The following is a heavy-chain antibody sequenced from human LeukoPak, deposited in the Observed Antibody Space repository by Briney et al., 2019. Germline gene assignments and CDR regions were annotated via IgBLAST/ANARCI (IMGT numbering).Heavy chain of an antibody. J-gene: IGHJ4*02. CDR1: GGSFGNYY. Sequence: SETLSLTCAVYGGSFGNYYWGWIRQAPGKGLEWIGEVNHSGGTTYNPSLTTRVTILLDTSKNQFSLKLNSLTAADTAVYYCARSGTYLYSSTHDSWSQGTLITASS. D-gene: IGHD2-2*01. V-gene: IGHV4-34*01. CDR2: VNHSGGT. CDR3: ARSGTYLYSSTHDS.